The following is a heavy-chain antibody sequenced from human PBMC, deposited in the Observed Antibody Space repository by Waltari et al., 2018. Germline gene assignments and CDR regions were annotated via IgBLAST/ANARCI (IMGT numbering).Heavy chain of an antibody. CDR3: ARDGPLKPNPGDYYMDV. J-gene: IGHJ6*03. V-gene: IGHV3-30-3*01. CDR2: ISYDGSNK. Sequence: QVQLVESGGGVVQPGRSLRLSCAASGFTFSSYAMHWVRQARGKGVGWVAVISYDGSNKYYADSVKGRFTISIDNSKNTLYLQMNSLRAEDTAVYYCARDGPLKPNPGDYYMDVWGKGTTVTISS. CDR1: GFTFSSYA. D-gene: IGHD1-26*01.